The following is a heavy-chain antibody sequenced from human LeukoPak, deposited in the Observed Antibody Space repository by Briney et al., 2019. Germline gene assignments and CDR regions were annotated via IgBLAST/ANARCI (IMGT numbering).Heavy chain of an antibody. CDR2: IYSTGST. J-gene: IGHJ3*02. CDR1: GISISTYY. D-gene: IGHD3-10*01. V-gene: IGHV4-59*08. Sequence: SETLSLTCTVSGISISTYYWNWIRQPPGKGLGWIGYIYSTGSTNYNPSLKSRVTISVDTSKNQLSLKLSSVTAADTAVYYCARGLDAGYYYGSGRIVYIWGQGTMVTVSS. CDR3: ARGLDAGYYYGSGRIVYI.